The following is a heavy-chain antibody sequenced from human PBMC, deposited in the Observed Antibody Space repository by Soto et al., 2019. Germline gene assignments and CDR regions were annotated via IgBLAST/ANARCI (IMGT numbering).Heavy chain of an antibody. J-gene: IGHJ2*01. CDR3: ARRQMATHTWYFDL. V-gene: IGHV3-64*01. CDR2: ITSNGGST. D-gene: IGHD5-12*01. Sequence: GGSLRLSCAASGFTFNSHAMHWVRQAPGKGLEYVSSITSNGGSTVYANSVKGRFTVSRDNSKNTLYLQMDSLRPEDTAVYYCARRQMATHTWYFDLWGRGTLV. CDR1: GFTFNSHA.